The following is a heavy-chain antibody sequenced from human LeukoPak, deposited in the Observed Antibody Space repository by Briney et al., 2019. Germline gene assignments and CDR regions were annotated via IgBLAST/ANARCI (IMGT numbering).Heavy chain of an antibody. CDR1: GFTFSNYW. V-gene: IGHV3-7*01. CDR3: ATVRIVVVPAARALDY. J-gene: IGHJ4*02. D-gene: IGHD2-2*01. CDR2: IKQDGSEK. Sequence: GGSPRLSCAVSGFTFSNYWMSWVRQAPGKGLEWVANIKQDGSEKYYVDSVKGRFTISRDNAKKSVYLQMNSLRAEDTAVYYCATVRIVVVPAARALDYWGQGTLVTVSS.